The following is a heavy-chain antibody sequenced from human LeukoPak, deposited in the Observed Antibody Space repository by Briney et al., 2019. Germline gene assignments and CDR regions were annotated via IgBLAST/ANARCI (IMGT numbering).Heavy chain of an antibody. CDR1: GFTFSSYG. CDR2: IRYDGSNK. Sequence: GGSLRLPCAASGFTFSSYGMHWVRQAPGKGLEWVAFIRYDGSNKYYADSVKGRFTISRDNSKNTLYLQMNSLRAEDTAVYYCARSGLIRFDYWGQGTLVTVSS. D-gene: IGHD2-15*01. V-gene: IGHV3-33*08. J-gene: IGHJ4*02. CDR3: ARSGLIRFDY.